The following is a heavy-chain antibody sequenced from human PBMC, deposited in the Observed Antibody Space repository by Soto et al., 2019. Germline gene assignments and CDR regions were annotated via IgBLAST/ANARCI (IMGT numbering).Heavy chain of an antibody. Sequence: QVQLQQRGAGLLKPSETLSLTCAVYGGSFSGYYWSWIRQPPGRGLEWIGEINHSGSTNYNPSLKSRVTISVDTSKNQFSLKLSSVTAADTAVYYCVRGIRAYCGGDCYSRYYYGMDCWGQGTTVTASS. V-gene: IGHV4-34*01. CDR3: VRGIRAYCGGDCYSRYYYGMDC. CDR2: INHSGST. CDR1: GGSFSGYY. J-gene: IGHJ6*02. D-gene: IGHD2-21*02.